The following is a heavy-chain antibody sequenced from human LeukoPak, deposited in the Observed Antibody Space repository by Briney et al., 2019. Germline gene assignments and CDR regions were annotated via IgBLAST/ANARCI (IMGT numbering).Heavy chain of an antibody. CDR3: AKDVTYSSGWYYFDY. CDR2: MSGSGGST. D-gene: IGHD6-19*01. J-gene: IGHJ4*02. V-gene: IGHV3-23*01. Sequence: GGSLRLSCAASGFTFSSYAMSWVRQAPGKGVEWVSAMSGSGGSTYYADSVKGRFTISRDNSKNTLYLQMNSLRAEDTAVYYCAKDVTYSSGWYYFDYWGQGTLVTVSS. CDR1: GFTFSSYA.